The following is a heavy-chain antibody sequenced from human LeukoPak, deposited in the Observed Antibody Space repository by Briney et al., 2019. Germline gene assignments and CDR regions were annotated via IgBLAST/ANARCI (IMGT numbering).Heavy chain of an antibody. CDR2: IWYDGSNK. D-gene: IGHD3-9*01. Sequence: PGGSLRLSCAASGFTFSSHGMHWVCQAPGKGLEWVAAIWYDGSNKYYGDSVVGRFTFSRDNSKNMLYLQMNSLGAEDAAVYYCARDLQSALRYFDWIFDFWGQGTLVTVSS. V-gene: IGHV3-33*01. J-gene: IGHJ4*02. CDR1: GFTFSSHG. CDR3: ARDLQSALRYFDWIFDF.